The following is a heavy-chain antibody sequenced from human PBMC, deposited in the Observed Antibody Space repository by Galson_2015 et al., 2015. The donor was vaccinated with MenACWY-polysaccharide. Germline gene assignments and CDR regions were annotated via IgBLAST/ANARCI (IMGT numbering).Heavy chain of an antibody. V-gene: IGHV3-7*04. D-gene: IGHD1/OR15-1a*01. CDR1: GFIFSNYW. Sequence: SLRPSCATSGFIFSNYWVSWVRLTPGKGLEWLGNIKNDGTAKNYVDSVKGRFTFSRDNTKNSLYLQMSSLREEDTAVYYCAKDRHWNSFDCWGQGTLVTVSS. CDR2: IKNDGTAK. CDR3: AKDRHWNSFDC. J-gene: IGHJ4*02.